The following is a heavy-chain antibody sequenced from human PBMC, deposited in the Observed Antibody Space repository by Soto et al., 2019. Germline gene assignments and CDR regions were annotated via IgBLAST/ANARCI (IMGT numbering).Heavy chain of an antibody. CDR3: ARRPGRSWPFDY. CDR2: IYYSGST. Sequence: SETLSLTCTVSGGSISSSSCYWGWIRQPPGKGLEWIGSIYYSGSTYYNPSLKSRVTISVDTSKNQFSLKLSSVTAADTAVYYCARRPGRSWPFDYWGQGTLVTVSS. D-gene: IGHD6-13*01. V-gene: IGHV4-39*01. J-gene: IGHJ4*02. CDR1: GGSISSSSCY.